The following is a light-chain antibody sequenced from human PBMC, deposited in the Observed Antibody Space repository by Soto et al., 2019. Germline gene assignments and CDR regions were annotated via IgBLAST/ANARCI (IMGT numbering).Light chain of an antibody. Sequence: EVVLTQSPGTLSLSPGERATLSCRATQSVASGYFAWYQQKPGQAPRLLIYAASTRATGIPDRFSGSGSGTDFTLTSSRLEPEDSAVYFCQHYGTSRTFGQGTKVEIK. CDR1: QSVASGY. V-gene: IGKV3-20*01. CDR3: QHYGTSRT. CDR2: AAS. J-gene: IGKJ1*01.